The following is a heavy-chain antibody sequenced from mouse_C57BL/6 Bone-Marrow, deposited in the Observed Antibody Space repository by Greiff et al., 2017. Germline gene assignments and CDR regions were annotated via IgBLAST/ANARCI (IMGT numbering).Heavy chain of an antibody. Sequence: EVKLQESGPELVKPGASVKISCKASGYSFTDYNMNWVKQSNGKSLEWIGVINPNYGTTSYNQKFKGKATLTVDQSSSTAYMQLNSLTSEDSAVYYCARYDYGYPYYYAMDYWGQGTSVTVSA. CDR2: INPNYGTT. D-gene: IGHD2-2*01. CDR1: GYSFTDYN. CDR3: ARYDYGYPYYYAMDY. V-gene: IGHV1-39*01. J-gene: IGHJ4*01.